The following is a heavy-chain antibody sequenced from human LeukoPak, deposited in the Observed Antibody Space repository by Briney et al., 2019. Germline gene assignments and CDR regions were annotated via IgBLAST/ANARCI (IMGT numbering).Heavy chain of an antibody. Sequence: PGRSLRLSCAVSGFNLSSYAMHWVRQAPGKGLEWVAVILYDGSKKYYADSVKGQFTISRDNSKNTLYLQMNSLRAEDTAVYYCAKERGGYYSDFDYWGQGTLVTVSS. CDR2: ILYDGSKK. CDR1: GFNLSSYA. J-gene: IGHJ4*02. D-gene: IGHD3-22*01. V-gene: IGHV3-30*18. CDR3: AKERGGYYSDFDY.